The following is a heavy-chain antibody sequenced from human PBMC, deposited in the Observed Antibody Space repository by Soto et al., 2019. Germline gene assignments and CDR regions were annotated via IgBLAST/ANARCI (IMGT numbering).Heavy chain of an antibody. J-gene: IGHJ6*02. D-gene: IGHD6-19*01. CDR3: ARDGGASGWYHYGMDV. CDR1: GFTLSPYW. V-gene: IGHV3-7*01. CDR2: IKQDGSEK. Sequence: PGGSLRLSCAASGFTLSPYWMNWVRQAPGKGLEWVANIKQDGSEKYYVDSVKGRFIISRDNAKNSLYLQLTSLRAEDTAVYYCARDGGASGWYHYGMDVWGQGTLVTVSS.